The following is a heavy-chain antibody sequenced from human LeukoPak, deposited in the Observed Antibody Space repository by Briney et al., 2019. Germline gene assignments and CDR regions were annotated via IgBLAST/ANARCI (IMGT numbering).Heavy chain of an antibody. CDR1: GGSISSYY. J-gene: IGHJ6*03. CDR3: AREGYDFWSGYYTRGYYYMDV. CDR2: IYTSGST. D-gene: IGHD3-3*01. V-gene: IGHV4-4*07. Sequence: PSETLSLTCTVSGGSISSYYWSWIRQPAGKGLEWIGRIYTSGSTNYNPSLKSRVTMSVDTSKNQFSLKLSSVTAADTAVYYCAREGYDFWSGYYTRGYYYMDVWGKGTTVTVSS.